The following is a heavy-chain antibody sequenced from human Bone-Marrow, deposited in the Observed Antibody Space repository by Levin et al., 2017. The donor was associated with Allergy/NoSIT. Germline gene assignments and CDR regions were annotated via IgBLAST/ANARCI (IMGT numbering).Heavy chain of an antibody. CDR2: ISTSSSYI. V-gene: IGHV3-21*01. CDR1: GFTLSSYN. D-gene: IGHD3-9*01. J-gene: IGHJ3*01. Sequence: PGGSLRLSCAVSGFTLSSYNMNWVRQAPGKGLEWVSFISTSSSYIYYSNSVKGRFTISRDNARKSLFLEMDSLRVEDTAIYYCARATQSYFDSDGFDLRGPGTKFIVSS. CDR3: ARATQSYFDSDGFDL.